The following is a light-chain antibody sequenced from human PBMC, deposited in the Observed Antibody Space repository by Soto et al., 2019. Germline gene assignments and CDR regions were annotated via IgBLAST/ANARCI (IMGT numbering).Light chain of an antibody. V-gene: IGLV2-23*01. Sequence: QSVLTQPPSASGSPGQSLTISCTGTSSDVGFYNFVSWYQQRPGKAPKLMIYEGSKRPSGVSNRFSGSKSGNTASLTISGLQAEDEADYYCCSYAGSSTLVFGTGTKVTVL. CDR3: CSYAGSSTLV. CDR2: EGS. J-gene: IGLJ1*01. CDR1: SSDVGFYNF.